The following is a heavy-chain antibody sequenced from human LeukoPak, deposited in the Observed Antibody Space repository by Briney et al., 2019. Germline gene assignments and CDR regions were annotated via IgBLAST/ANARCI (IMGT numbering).Heavy chain of an antibody. CDR1: GFTFSSYG. CDR3: ARDLNYYDSSRIFQH. J-gene: IGHJ1*01. Sequence: GGSLRLSCAASGFTFSSYGMHWVRQAPGKGLEWVAVIWYDGSNKYYADSVKGRFTISRDNSKNTLYLQMNSLRAEDTAVYYCARDLNYYDSSRIFQHWGQGTLVTVSS. D-gene: IGHD3-22*01. V-gene: IGHV3-33*01. CDR2: IWYDGSNK.